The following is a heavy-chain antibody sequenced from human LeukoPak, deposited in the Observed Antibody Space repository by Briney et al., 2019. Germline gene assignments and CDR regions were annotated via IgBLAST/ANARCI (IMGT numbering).Heavy chain of an antibody. Sequence: GGSLRLSCAASGFTFSSYAMSWVRQAPGKGLEWVSAISGSGGSTYYADSVKGRFTISRDNSKNSLYLQMNSLRAEDTAVYYCARDRNTRRDAFGIWGQGTMVTVSS. V-gene: IGHV3-23*01. CDR3: ARDRNTRRDAFGI. D-gene: IGHD3-3*01. J-gene: IGHJ3*02. CDR1: GFTFSSYA. CDR2: ISGSGGST.